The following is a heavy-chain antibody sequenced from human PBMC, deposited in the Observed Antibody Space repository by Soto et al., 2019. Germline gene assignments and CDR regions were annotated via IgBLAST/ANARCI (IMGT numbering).Heavy chain of an antibody. D-gene: IGHD6-6*01. CDR2: INPNSGST. CDR3: ARAKVQLVGDYYYYYGMDV. CDR1: GYTFTGYY. Sequence: ASVKVSCKASGYTFTGYYMHWVRQAPGQGLEWMGWINPNSGSTNYAQKFQGRVTMTRDTSISTAYMELSRLRSDDTAVYYCARAKVQLVGDYYYYYGMDVWGQGTTVTVSS. V-gene: IGHV1-2*02. J-gene: IGHJ6*02.